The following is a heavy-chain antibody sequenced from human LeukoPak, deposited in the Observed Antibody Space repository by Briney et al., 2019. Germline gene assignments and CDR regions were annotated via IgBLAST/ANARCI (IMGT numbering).Heavy chain of an antibody. CDR2: IYYSGST. V-gene: IGHV4-59*01. Sequence: SETLSLTCTVSGGSISSYYWSWIRQPPGKGLEWIGYIYYSGSTNCNPSLKSRVTISVDTPKNQFSLKLSSVTAADTAVYYCARDRGSSGYANWYFDLWGRGTLVTVSS. D-gene: IGHD3-22*01. CDR3: ARDRGSSGYANWYFDL. J-gene: IGHJ2*01. CDR1: GGSISSYY.